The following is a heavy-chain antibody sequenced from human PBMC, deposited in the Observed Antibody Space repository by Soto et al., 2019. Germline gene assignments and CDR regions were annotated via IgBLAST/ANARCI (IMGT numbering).Heavy chain of an antibody. J-gene: IGHJ4*02. CDR2: ISSTTHYI. CDR1: GFTFTRYS. Sequence: EVQLVESGGGLVKPGGSLRLSCAASGFTFTRYSMNWVRQAPGKGLEWVSSISSTTHYIYYADSMRGRFTISRDNAKNAVYLEMKSLRAEDTAVYYCARESEDLTSNFDYWGKGTLVTVSS. CDR3: ARESEDLTSNFDY. V-gene: IGHV3-21*06.